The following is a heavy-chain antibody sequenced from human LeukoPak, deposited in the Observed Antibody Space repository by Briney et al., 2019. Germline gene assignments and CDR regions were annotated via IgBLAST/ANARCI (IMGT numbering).Heavy chain of an antibody. CDR2: IIPIFGTA. V-gene: IGHV1-69*13. CDR1: GGTFSSYA. J-gene: IGHJ4*02. D-gene: IGHD3-3*01. Sequence: ASVKVSCKASGGTFSSYAISWVRQAPGQGPEWMGGIIPIFGTANYAQKFQGRVTITADESTSTAYMELSSLRSEDTAVYYCARDHDFWSGYHDYWGQGTLVTVSS. CDR3: ARDHDFWSGYHDY.